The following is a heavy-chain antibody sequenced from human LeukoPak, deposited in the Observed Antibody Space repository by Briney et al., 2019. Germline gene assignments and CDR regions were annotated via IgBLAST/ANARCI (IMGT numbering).Heavy chain of an antibody. CDR3: AKDVNALIAAANFDY. Sequence: GGSLRLSCAASGFTFSSYGMHWVRQAPGKGLEWVAVISYDGSNKYYADSVKGRFTISRDNSKNTLYLQMNSLRAEDTAVYYCAKDVNALIAAANFDYWGQGTLITVSS. CDR2: ISYDGSNK. CDR1: GFTFSSYG. V-gene: IGHV3-30*18. J-gene: IGHJ4*02. D-gene: IGHD6-13*01.